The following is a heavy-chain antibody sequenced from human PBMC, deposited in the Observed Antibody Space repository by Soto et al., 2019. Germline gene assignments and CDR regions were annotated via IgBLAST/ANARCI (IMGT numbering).Heavy chain of an antibody. D-gene: IGHD6-19*01. CDR2: VSFDGSNK. J-gene: IGHJ6*02. Sequence: QMQLVESGGGVVQPGGSLRLSCAASGFTFNYYPMHWVRQAPGKGLEWVAVVSFDGSNKYYADSVKGRFTISKDNSKNTLYLLRNSLRREDTAVYYWARLPGPLVAVLYIYPLDGREAMSDVDVWGQGTTVTVSS. CDR1: GFTFNYYP. CDR3: ARLPGPLVAVLYIYPLDGREAMSDVDV. V-gene: IGHV3-30-3*01.